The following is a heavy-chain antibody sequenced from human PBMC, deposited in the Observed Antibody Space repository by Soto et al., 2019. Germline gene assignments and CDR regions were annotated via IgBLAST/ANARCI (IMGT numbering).Heavy chain of an antibody. CDR2: TYYRSKWYN. V-gene: IGHV6-1*01. CDR3: ARLIGNSWLDS. J-gene: IGHJ5*01. D-gene: IGHD2-8*01. Sequence: PSQTLSLTCAISGDSVSTNSATWDWIRQSPLRGLEWLGRTYYRSKWYNDYAVSVKGRITINPDTSNNQLSLQLNSVTPDDTAVYYCARLIGNSWLDSWGQGTLVTVSS. CDR1: GDSVSTNSAT.